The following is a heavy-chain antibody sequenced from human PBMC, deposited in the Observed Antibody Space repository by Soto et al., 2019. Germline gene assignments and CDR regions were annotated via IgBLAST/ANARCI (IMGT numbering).Heavy chain of an antibody. CDR1: GYTFTSYG. V-gene: IGHV1-18*01. CDR2: SSAYNGNT. Sequence: QVQLVQSGAEVKKPGASVKVSCKASGYTFTSYGISWVRQTPGLGLEWMGWSSAYNGNTNYAQKLQGSVTVTTDTSTSTAYMDLRSLRSDDTAVYCCARDSPPPREWGQGTLVTVSS. CDR3: ARDSPPPRE. J-gene: IGHJ4*02.